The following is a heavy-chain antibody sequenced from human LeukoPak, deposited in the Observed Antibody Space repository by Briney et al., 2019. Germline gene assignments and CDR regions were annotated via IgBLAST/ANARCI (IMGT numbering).Heavy chain of an antibody. V-gene: IGHV2-5*08. CDR3: ALDRIHLWSS. CDR2: IYWDDDK. CDR1: GGSISSGDYY. Sequence: QTLSLTCTVSGGSISSGDYYWSWIRQPPGKALEWLALIYWDDDKRYSPSLKSRLTITKDTSKNQVVLTMTNMDPVDTATYYCALDRIHLWSSWGQGTLVTVSS. J-gene: IGHJ5*02. D-gene: IGHD5-18*01.